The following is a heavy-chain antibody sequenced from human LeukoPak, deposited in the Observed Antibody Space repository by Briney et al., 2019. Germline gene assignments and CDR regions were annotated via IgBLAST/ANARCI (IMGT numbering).Heavy chain of an antibody. CDR3: ARCQWLPTGGFYYYGMDV. CDR1: GFTFSSYG. Sequence: PGGSLRLSCAASGFTFSSYGMHWVRQAPGKGLEWVAVISYDGSNKYYADSVKGRFTIPRDNSKNTLYLQMNSLRAEDTAVYYCARCQWLPTGGFYYYGMDVWGQGTTVTVSS. D-gene: IGHD6-19*01. J-gene: IGHJ6*02. V-gene: IGHV3-30*03. CDR2: ISYDGSNK.